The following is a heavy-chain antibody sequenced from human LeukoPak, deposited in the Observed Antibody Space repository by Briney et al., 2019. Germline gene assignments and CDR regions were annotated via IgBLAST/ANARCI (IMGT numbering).Heavy chain of an antibody. CDR1: GFPFSDFS. Sequence: GSLRLSCATSGFPFSDFSMSWVRQAPGKGLEWISTTNSGGTSTYYAESVKGRFTISRDNSKNTLYLQMSSLRVEDTAVYYRAKQSYARSLGEGGPGTLVSVSS. CDR3: AKQSYARSLGE. D-gene: IGHD2-8*01. V-gene: IGHV3-23*01. CDR2: TNSGGTST. J-gene: IGHJ4*02.